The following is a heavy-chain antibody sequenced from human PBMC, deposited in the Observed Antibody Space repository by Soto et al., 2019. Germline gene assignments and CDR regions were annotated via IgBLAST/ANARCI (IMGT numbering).Heavy chain of an antibody. CDR2: IIPILGTA. CDR3: ARARSYYDSSGYYLVPPIDD. V-gene: IGHV1-69*01. CDR1: GGTFSSYA. J-gene: IGHJ4*02. D-gene: IGHD3-22*01. Sequence: QVQLVQSGAEVKKPGSSVKVSCKASGGTFSSYAISWVRQAPGQGLEWIGGIIPILGTANYAQKFQGRVTITAEEYTSTAYMELSSLRSEDTAVYYCARARSYYDSSGYYLVPPIDDCGQGTLVTVSS.